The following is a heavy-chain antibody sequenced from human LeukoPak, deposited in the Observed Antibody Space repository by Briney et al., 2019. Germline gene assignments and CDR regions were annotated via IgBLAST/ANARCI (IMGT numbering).Heavy chain of an antibody. CDR2: ISWNSGSI. CDR3: AKDMYGSGSSFDY. J-gene: IGHJ4*02. CDR1: GFTFDDYA. Sequence: PGGSLRLSCAASGFTFDDYAMHWVQQAPGKGLEWVSGISWNSGSIGYADSVKGRFTISRDNAKNSLYLQMNSLRAEDTALYYCAKDMYGSGSSFDYWGQGTLVTVSS. V-gene: IGHV3-9*01. D-gene: IGHD3-10*01.